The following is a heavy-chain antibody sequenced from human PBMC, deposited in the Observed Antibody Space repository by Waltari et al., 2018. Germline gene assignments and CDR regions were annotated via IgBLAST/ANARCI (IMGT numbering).Heavy chain of an antibody. V-gene: IGHV3-23*01. CDR2: ISGSGGST. Sequence: EVQLLESGGGLVQPGGSLRLSCAASGFTFSSYAMSWVRQAPGKGLEWVSAISGSGGSTYYADSVKGRFTISRDNSKNTLYLQMNSLRAEDTAVYYCAKCAGYSSGWSHYYFDYWGQGTLVTVSS. J-gene: IGHJ4*02. CDR1: GFTFSSYA. D-gene: IGHD6-19*01. CDR3: AKCAGYSSGWSHYYFDY.